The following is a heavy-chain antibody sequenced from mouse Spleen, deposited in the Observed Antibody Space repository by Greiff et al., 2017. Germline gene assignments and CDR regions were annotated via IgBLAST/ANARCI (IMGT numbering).Heavy chain of an antibody. CDR3: GRADDGYFYFDY. CDR1: GFTFSSYA. CDR2: ISSGGSYT. Sequence: EVQRVESGGGLVKPGGSLKLSCAASGFTFSSYAMSWVRPTPEQRLAWVATISSGGSYTYYPDSVKGRVTISRDNAKDALYLQMSSLRSEDTAMYYCGRADDGYFYFDYWGQGTTLTVSS. V-gene: IGHV5-9-3*01. D-gene: IGHD2-3*01. J-gene: IGHJ2*01.